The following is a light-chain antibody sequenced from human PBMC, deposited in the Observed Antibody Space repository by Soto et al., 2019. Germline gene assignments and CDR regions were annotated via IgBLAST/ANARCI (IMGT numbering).Light chain of an antibody. CDR3: FSFTSDWTHV. J-gene: IGLJ1*01. CDR2: EVT. Sequence: QSVLTQPASVSGSPGQSITISCTGTSGDIGSYNRVSWYQQHPGKAPKLIIYEVTDRPSGVSNRFSGPKSGTTASPPLSGLPAEDEAEYYCFSFTSDWTHVYGTGTNVTVL. CDR1: SGDIGSYNR. V-gene: IGLV2-14*01.